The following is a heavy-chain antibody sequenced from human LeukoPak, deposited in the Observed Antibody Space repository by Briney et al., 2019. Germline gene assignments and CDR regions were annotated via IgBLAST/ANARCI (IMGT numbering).Heavy chain of an antibody. J-gene: IGHJ6*02. CDR1: GFTFSSYS. CDR3: ARLRYYGMDV. V-gene: IGHV3-48*04. CDR2: ISSSSSTI. Sequence: GGSLRLSCAASGFTFSSYSMNWVRQAPGKGLEWVSSISSSSSTIYYADSVKSRFTISRDNAKNSLYLQMNSLRAEDTAVYYCARLRYYGMDVWGQGTTVTVSS.